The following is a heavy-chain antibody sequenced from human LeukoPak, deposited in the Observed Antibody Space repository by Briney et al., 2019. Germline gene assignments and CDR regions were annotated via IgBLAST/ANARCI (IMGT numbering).Heavy chain of an antibody. CDR2: INPNSGGT. V-gene: IGHV1-2*02. Sequence: ASVKVSCKASGYTFTGYYMHWVRQAPGQGLEWMGWINPNSGGTNYAQKFQGRVTMTRDTSISTAYMELSRLRSGDTAVYYCARDLRRIAAAGTTCFVYWGQGTLVTVSS. CDR1: GYTFTGYY. D-gene: IGHD6-13*01. J-gene: IGHJ4*02. CDR3: ARDLRRIAAAGTTCFVY.